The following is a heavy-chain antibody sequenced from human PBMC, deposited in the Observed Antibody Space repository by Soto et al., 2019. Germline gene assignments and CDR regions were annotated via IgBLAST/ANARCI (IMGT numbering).Heavy chain of an antibody. J-gene: IGHJ3*02. Sequence: GESLKISCKGSGYSFTSYWISWVRQMPGKGLEWMGRIDPSDSYTNYSPSFQGHVTISADKSISTAYLQWSSLKASDTAMYYCARPRSGYYYLDAFDIWGQGTMVTVSS. D-gene: IGHD3-22*01. CDR2: IDPSDSYT. CDR1: GYSFTSYW. V-gene: IGHV5-10-1*01. CDR3: ARPRSGYYYLDAFDI.